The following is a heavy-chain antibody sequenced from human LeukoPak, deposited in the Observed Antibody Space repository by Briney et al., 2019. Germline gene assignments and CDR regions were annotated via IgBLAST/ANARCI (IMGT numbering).Heavy chain of an antibody. D-gene: IGHD3-3*01. Sequence: ASVNVSCKTSGYTFTSYPIHWVRQAPGQRLEWMGWINAGNGNTKYSQKFQGRVTITRDTSASTAYMELSSLRSEDTAVYYCARNLRLNYDFWSGYYMFYYYYGMDVWGQGTTVTVSS. CDR1: GYTFTSYP. V-gene: IGHV1-3*01. J-gene: IGHJ6*02. CDR3: ARNLRLNYDFWSGYYMFYYYYGMDV. CDR2: INAGNGNT.